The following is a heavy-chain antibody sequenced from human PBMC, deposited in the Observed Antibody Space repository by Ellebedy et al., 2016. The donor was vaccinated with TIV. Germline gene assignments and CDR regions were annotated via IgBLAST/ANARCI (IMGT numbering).Heavy chain of an antibody. Sequence: MPSETLSLTCTVSGGSISGYYWSWIRQSPGKGLEWIGYIYYSGYTNYNPSLKSRVTISLDTSRRQFSLRLNSVTAADTAVYYCARKGLGSGRNWFDPWGQGTLVTVAS. CDR1: GGSISGYY. V-gene: IGHV4-59*01. CDR3: ARKGLGSGRNWFDP. D-gene: IGHD1-26*01. J-gene: IGHJ5*02. CDR2: IYYSGYT.